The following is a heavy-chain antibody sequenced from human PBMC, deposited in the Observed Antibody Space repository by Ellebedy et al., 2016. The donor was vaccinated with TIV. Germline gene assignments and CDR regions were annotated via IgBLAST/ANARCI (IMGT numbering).Heavy chain of an antibody. CDR3: ARDAKYQLPRTYYYYGMDV. J-gene: IGHJ6*02. D-gene: IGHD2-2*01. Sequence: GESLKISXAASGFTFSSYAMHWVRQAPGKGLEWVAVISYDGSNKYYADSVKGRFTISRDNSKNTLYLQMNSLRAEDTAVYYCARDAKYQLPRTYYYYGMDVWGQGTTVTVSS. CDR2: ISYDGSNK. CDR1: GFTFSSYA. V-gene: IGHV3-30*04.